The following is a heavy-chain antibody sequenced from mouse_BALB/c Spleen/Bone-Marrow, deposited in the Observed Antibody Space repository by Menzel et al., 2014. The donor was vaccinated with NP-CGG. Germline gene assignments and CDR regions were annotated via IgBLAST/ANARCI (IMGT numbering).Heavy chain of an antibody. V-gene: IGHV5-6*01. CDR3: ARQTYYDYDGYFDY. Sequence: EVQLVESGGDLVKPGGSLKLSCAASGFTFSSYGMSWVRQTPDKRLEWVATISSGGSYTYYPDRVKGRFPISRDNAKNTLYLKMSSLKSEDTAMYYGARQTYYDYDGYFDYWGQGTTLTVSS. D-gene: IGHD2-4*01. CDR1: GFTFSSYG. J-gene: IGHJ2*01. CDR2: ISSGGSYT.